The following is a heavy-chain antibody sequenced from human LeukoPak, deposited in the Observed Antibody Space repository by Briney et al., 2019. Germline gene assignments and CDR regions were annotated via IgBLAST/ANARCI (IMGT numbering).Heavy chain of an antibody. D-gene: IGHD6-19*01. CDR1: GFAFREYS. V-gene: IGHV3-7*05. CDR2: IKQDGSEK. J-gene: IGHJ4*02. CDR3: GRWSPGGGSGWHIDY. Sequence: PGGSLRVSCAASGFAFREYSMNWVRQAPGKGLEWVASIKQDGSEKYYVDSVKGRFTISRDNAKNSLYLQMNSLRAEDTAVYYCGRWSPGGGSGWHIDYWGQGTLVTVSS.